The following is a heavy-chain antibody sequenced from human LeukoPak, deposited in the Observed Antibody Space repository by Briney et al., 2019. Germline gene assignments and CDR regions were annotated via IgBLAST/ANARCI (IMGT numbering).Heavy chain of an antibody. Sequence: GGSLILSWAASGFTFNNHGMHWLRQAPGKGLEYVSAISSNGGSTYYANSVKGRFTISRDNSKNTLYLQMGSLRAEDMAVYYCARDHLTYSGYDYYYYYGMDVWGQGTTVTVSS. CDR1: GFTFNNHG. D-gene: IGHD5-12*01. CDR2: ISSNGGST. J-gene: IGHJ6*02. V-gene: IGHV3-64*01. CDR3: ARDHLTYSGYDYYYYYGMDV.